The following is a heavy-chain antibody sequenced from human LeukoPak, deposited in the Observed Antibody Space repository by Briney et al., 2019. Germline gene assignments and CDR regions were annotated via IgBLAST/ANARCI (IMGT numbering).Heavy chain of an antibody. D-gene: IGHD3-3*01. V-gene: IGHV3-72*01. J-gene: IGHJ5*02. CDR2: ATNKANSYII. CDR3: ARQGIFAFDP. CDR1: GFTFSYHY. Sequence: GGSLRLSCAASGFTFSYHYMDWVRQAPGKGLEWVGRATNKANSYIIEYAASVKGRFTISRDDSKTSLYLQMTSLKTEDTAVYYCARQGIFAFDPWGQGTLVTVSS.